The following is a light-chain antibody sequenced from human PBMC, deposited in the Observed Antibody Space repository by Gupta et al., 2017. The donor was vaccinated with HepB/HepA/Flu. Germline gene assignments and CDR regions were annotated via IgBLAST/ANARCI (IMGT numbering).Light chain of an antibody. J-gene: IGKJ2*04. CDR2: GAS. CDR3: QQYNNWPQGS. Sequence: EIVMTQSPATLSVSPGERATLSCRASQSVSSNLAWYQQKPGQASRLLIYGASTRATGIPARFSGSGSGTEFTLTISSLQSEDFAVYYCQQYNNWPQGSFGQGTKLEIK. CDR1: QSVSSN. V-gene: IGKV3-15*01.